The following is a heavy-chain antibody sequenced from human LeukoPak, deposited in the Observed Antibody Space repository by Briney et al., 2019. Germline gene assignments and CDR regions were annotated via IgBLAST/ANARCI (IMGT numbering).Heavy chain of an antibody. V-gene: IGHV1-2*02. CDR2: INPNSGAT. CDR3: VRGGGTSWFDY. Sequence: GASVKVSCKVSGYTFTRYNFHWVRQAPGQGLEWVGWINPNSGATNYAQKFQGRVTLTSDTSTSTAYMEVNGLRSDDTAVYSCVRGGGTSWFDYWGQGTPVTVSS. J-gene: IGHJ4*02. D-gene: IGHD6-13*01. CDR1: GYTFTRYN.